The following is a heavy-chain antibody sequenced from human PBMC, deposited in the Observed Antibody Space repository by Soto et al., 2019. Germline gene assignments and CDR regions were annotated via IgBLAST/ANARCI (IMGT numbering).Heavy chain of an antibody. J-gene: IGHJ4*02. CDR1: GFTFSSYW. V-gene: IGHV3-7*03. D-gene: IGHD2-8*01. CDR3: ARDRGRYCTNGVCYREY. CDR2: IKQDGSEK. Sequence: PGGSLRLSCAASGFTFSSYWMSWVRQAPGKGLEWVANIKQDGSEKYYVDSVKGRFTISRDNAKNSLYLQMNSLRAEDTAVYYCARDRGRYCTNGVCYREYWGQGTLFTVSS.